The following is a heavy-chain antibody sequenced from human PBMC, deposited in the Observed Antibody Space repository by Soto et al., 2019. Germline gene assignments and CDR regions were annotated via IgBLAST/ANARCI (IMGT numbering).Heavy chain of an antibody. V-gene: IGHV3-30-3*01. D-gene: IGHD1-26*01. CDR2: ISYDGSNK. J-gene: IGHJ4*02. CDR1: GFTFSSYA. CDR3: ARGRWELLHSHPMDDY. Sequence: QVQLVESGGGVVQPGRSLRLSCAASGFTFSSYAMHWVRQAPGKRLEWVAVISYDGSNKYYADSVKGRFTISRDNSKNTLYLQMNSLRAEDTAVYYCARGRWELLHSHPMDDYWGQGTLVTVSS.